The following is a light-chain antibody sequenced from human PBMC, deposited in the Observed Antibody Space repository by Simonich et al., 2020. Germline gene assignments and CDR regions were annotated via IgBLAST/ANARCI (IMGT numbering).Light chain of an antibody. V-gene: IGKV4-1*01. Sequence: DIVMTQSPDSLAVSLGERATINCKSSQRVLYCSNNKNYLVWYPQKPGQPPKLLIYWASTRESGVPDRFSGSGSGTDFTLTSSSLQAEDVAVYYCQQYYSTPYTFGQGTKLEIK. CDR1: QRVLYCSNNKNY. CDR3: QQYYSTPYT. J-gene: IGKJ2*01. CDR2: WAS.